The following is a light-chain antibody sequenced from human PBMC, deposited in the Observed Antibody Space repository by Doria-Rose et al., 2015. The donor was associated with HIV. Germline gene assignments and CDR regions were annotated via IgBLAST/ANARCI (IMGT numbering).Light chain of an antibody. CDR1: SSDLSGYNS. V-gene: IGLV2-14*03. J-gene: IGLJ2*01. Sequence: QSALTQPASLSGSPGQSITISCKGTSSDLSGYNSVSWYQQYPGKAPKVIIYDVIRRPSVVSARFSASKSGKTCSLTISGLQTEGEPSYYCTSYTASGPVVFGEGSTLTV. CDR2: DVI. CDR3: TSYTASGPVV.